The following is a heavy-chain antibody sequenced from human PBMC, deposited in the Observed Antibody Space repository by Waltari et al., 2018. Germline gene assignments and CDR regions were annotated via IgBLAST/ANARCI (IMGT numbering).Heavy chain of an antibody. CDR2: IYYSGST. CDR3: ARAGSSGWYDY. J-gene: IGHJ4*02. CDR1: GGSISSSSYY. Sequence: QLQLQESGPGLVKPSETLSLTCTVSGGSISSSSYYWGWIRQPPGKGLEWIGSIYYSGSTYYNPSLKSRVTISVDTSKNQFSLKLSSVTAADTAVYYCARAGSSGWYDYWGQGTLVTVSS. D-gene: IGHD6-19*01. V-gene: IGHV4-39*07.